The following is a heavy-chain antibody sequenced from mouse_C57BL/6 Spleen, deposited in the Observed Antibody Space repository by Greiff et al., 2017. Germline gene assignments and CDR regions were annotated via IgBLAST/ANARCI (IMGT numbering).Heavy chain of an antibody. J-gene: IGHJ3*01. D-gene: IGHD2-5*01. CDR1: GYSITSGYY. CDR3: ARDLLYSNPFAY. CDR2: ISYDGSN. V-gene: IGHV3-6*01. Sequence: ESGPGLVKPSQSLSLTCSVTGYSITSGYYWNWIRQFPGNKLEWMGYISYDGSNNYNPSLKNRISITRDTSKNQFFLKLNSVTTEDTATYYCARDLLYSNPFAYWGQGTLVTVSA.